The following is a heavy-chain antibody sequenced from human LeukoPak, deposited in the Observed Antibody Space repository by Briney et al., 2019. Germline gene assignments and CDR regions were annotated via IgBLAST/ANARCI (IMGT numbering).Heavy chain of an antibody. CDR2: IYYSGST. CDR1: GGSISSYY. V-gene: IGHV4-59*01. CDR3: ATTSPGYYYYYMDV. J-gene: IGHJ6*03. Sequence: PSETLSLTCTVSGGSISSYYWSWIRQPPGKGLEWIGYIYYSGSTNYSPSLRSRVTISVDTSKNQFSLKLSSVTAADTAVYYCATTSPGYYYYYMDVWGEGTTVTVSS.